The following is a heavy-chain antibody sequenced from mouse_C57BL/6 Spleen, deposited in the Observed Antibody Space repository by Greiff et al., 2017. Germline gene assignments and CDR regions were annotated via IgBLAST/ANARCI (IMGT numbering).Heavy chain of an antibody. J-gene: IGHJ2*01. D-gene: IGHD1-1*01. CDR2: IYPGSGNT. V-gene: IGHV1-76*01. Sequence: VQLQQSGAELVRPGASVKLSCKASGYTFTDYYINWVKQRPGQGLEWIARIYPGSGNTYYNEKFKGKATLTAEKSSSTAYMQLSSLTSEDSAVYFCARSGGSSSYYFDYWGQGTTLTVSS. CDR1: GYTFTDYY. CDR3: ARSGGSSSYYFDY.